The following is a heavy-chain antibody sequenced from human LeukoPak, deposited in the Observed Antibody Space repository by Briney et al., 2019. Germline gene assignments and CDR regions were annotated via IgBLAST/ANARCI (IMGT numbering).Heavy chain of an antibody. CDR1: GFTFRSHG. CDR3: AKGVVVVAATHAFDI. V-gene: IGHV3-33*06. J-gene: IGHJ3*02. Sequence: PGGSLRLSCAASGFTFRSHGMQWVRQAPGKGLEWVAVIWYDGSKTYYADSVKGRFTISRDNFKNTLYLQMNSLRAEDTAVYYCAKGVVVVAATHAFDIWGQGTMVTVSS. D-gene: IGHD2-15*01. CDR2: IWYDGSKT.